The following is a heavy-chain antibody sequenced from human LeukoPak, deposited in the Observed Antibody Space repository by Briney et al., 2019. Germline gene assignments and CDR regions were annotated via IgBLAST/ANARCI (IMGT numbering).Heavy chain of an antibody. J-gene: IGHJ3*02. CDR3: ARAFSAWPHAFDI. Sequence: SETLSLTCTVSGGYISTYYWGWVRQTPGQGLAWLGYISYSWTTTYSPSLQSRVTISLDTSENQFSLRLNSLTAADTAVYYCARAFSAWPHAFDIWGQGTMVTVSS. CDR2: ISYSWTT. CDR1: GGYISTYY. D-gene: IGHD6-19*01. V-gene: IGHV4-59*13.